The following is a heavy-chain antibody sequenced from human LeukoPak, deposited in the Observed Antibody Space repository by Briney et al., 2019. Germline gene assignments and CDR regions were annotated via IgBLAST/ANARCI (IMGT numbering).Heavy chain of an antibody. Sequence: PGGSLRLSCAAYGFTVISNYMSWVRQAPGKGLEWVSVIYSGGTIYYADSVKGRFTISRDNSKTTLYLQMNSLRAEDTAVYYCATHPTSSVTWGQGILVIVSS. CDR2: IYSGGTI. D-gene: IGHD6-19*01. CDR3: ATHPTSSVT. J-gene: IGHJ1*01. V-gene: IGHV3-53*01. CDR1: GFTVISNY.